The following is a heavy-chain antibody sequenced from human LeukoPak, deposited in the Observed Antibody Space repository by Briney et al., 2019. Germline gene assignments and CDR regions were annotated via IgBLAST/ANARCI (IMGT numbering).Heavy chain of an antibody. Sequence: SETLSLTCIVSGGSINSHHWSWLRQPPGKGLEWIGYIHYSGNTNYNPSLKSRVSMSIDTSMNQFSLRLSSVTAADTAVYYCARYRRDNTYFLDYWGQGTLVTVFS. J-gene: IGHJ4*02. CDR3: ARYRRDNTYFLDY. V-gene: IGHV4-59*11. D-gene: IGHD1-1*01. CDR1: GGSINSHH. CDR2: IHYSGNT.